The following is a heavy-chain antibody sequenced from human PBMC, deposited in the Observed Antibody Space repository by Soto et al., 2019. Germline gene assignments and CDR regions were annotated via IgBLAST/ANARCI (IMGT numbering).Heavy chain of an antibody. V-gene: IGHV1-3*01. Sequence: XSVKGSCKASGYSFASYAIYWVRQAPGQSLEWMGWINAGNGNTKYSQKLQGRVTFTGDTSASTAHMELSSLRSEDTAVYFCARGVENIVVVLDVFGYYGMDVWGQGTTVTV. CDR1: GYSFASYA. CDR2: INAGNGNT. D-gene: IGHD2-2*01. CDR3: ARGVENIVVVLDVFGYYGMDV. J-gene: IGHJ6*02.